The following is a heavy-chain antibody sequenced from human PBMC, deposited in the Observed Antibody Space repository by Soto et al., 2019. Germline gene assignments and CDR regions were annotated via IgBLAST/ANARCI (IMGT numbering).Heavy chain of an antibody. CDR1: GYTFTGYY. V-gene: IGHV1-2*02. J-gene: IGHJ6*02. Sequence: QVQLVQSGAEVKKPGASVKVSCKASGYTFTGYYMHWVRQAPGQGLEWMGWINPNSGGTNYAKKFQGRVTMTRDTSISTAYMELSRLRSDDTAVYYCARAGRRYSSSWYSYYYGMDVWGQGTTVTVSS. D-gene: IGHD6-13*01. CDR3: ARAGRRYSSSWYSYYYGMDV. CDR2: INPNSGGT.